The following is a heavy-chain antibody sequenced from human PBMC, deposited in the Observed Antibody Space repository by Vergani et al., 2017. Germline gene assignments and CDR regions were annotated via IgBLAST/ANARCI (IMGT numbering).Heavy chain of an antibody. J-gene: IGHJ5*02. V-gene: IGHV3-11*05. Sequence: QVQLVESGGGLVKPGGSLRLSCAASGFTFSDYYMSWVRQAPGKGLEWVSYISSSSSYTNYAVSVKGRFTISRDNAKNSLYLQMNSLRAEDTAVYYCARDWAVAGHVFDAWGEGTLATVSS. D-gene: IGHD6-19*01. CDR2: ISSSSSYT. CDR1: GFTFSDYY. CDR3: ARDWAVAGHVFDA.